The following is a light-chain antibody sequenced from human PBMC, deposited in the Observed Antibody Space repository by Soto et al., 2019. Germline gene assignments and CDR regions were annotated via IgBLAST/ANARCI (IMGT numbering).Light chain of an antibody. CDR3: SSYTASSTSVI. Sequence: QSALTQPASVSGSPGQSITISCTGTSSDIGTYNYVSWYQQHPGKAPKVMIYDVSNRPSGVSNRFSSSKSGNTASLTISGLQAEDEADYYCSSYTASSTSVIFGGGTKVTVL. V-gene: IGLV2-14*03. J-gene: IGLJ2*01. CDR1: SSDIGTYNY. CDR2: DVS.